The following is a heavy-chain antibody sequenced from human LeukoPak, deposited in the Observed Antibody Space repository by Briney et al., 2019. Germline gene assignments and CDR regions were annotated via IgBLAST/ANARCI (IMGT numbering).Heavy chain of an antibody. CDR2: ISYDGPNK. CDR1: GFTFNSYG. V-gene: IGHV3-30*18. J-gene: IGHJ4*02. CDR3: AKEKLPSGYSFLTDY. D-gene: IGHD5-18*01. Sequence: GGSLRLSCAASGFTFNSYGMHWVRQAPGKGLEWVAVISYDGPNKYYANSVKGRFTISRDDSKSTLYLQMNSLRPEDTAVYYCAKEKLPSGYSFLTDYWGQGTLVTVSS.